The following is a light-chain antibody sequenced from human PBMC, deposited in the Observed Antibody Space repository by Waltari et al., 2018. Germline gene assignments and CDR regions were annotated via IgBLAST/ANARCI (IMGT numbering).Light chain of an antibody. Sequence: DIQMTQSPSSLSASVGDRVTITCRASQNVNNYLNWYQQKSGKAPKFLIYRASTLQSGVPSRFSGSGSGTDYTFTISSLQSEDVATYYCQHNFGSPPTFGGGTKVEI. CDR2: RAS. CDR3: QHNFGSPPT. V-gene: IGKV1-39*01. CDR1: QNVNNY. J-gene: IGKJ4*01.